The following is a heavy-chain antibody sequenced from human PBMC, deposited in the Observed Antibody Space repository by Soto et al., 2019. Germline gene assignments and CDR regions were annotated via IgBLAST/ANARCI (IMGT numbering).Heavy chain of an antibody. V-gene: IGHV4-59*08. CDR1: GGSISSYY. CDR3: ARDGGGSGTSWGGGRYYYMDV. J-gene: IGHJ6*03. CDR2: IYYSGST. D-gene: IGHD2-2*01. Sequence: QVQLQESGPGLVKPSETLSLTCTVSGGSISSYYWSWIRQPPGKGLEWIGYIYYSGSTNYNPSLKGRVNTPVDTPKDQFSLKLSSGTAADTAVYYCARDGGGSGTSWGGGRYYYMDVWGKGTTVTVSS.